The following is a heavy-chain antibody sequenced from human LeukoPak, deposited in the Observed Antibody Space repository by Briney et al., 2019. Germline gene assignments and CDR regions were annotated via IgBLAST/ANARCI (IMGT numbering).Heavy chain of an antibody. D-gene: IGHD3-3*01. V-gene: IGHV4-34*01. CDR1: GGSISRYY. Sequence: PSETLSLTCTVSGGSISRYYWSWIRQPPGKGLEWIGEINHRGSTNYNPSLKSRVTISVDTSKNQFSLQLSSVTAADTAVYYCARGSPKRFWLDPYYYYYMDVWGKGTTVTVSS. CDR3: ARGSPKRFWLDPYYYYYMDV. J-gene: IGHJ6*03. CDR2: INHRGST.